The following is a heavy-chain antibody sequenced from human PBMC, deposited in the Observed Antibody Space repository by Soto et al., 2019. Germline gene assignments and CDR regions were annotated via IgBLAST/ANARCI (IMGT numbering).Heavy chain of an antibody. CDR1: GYTFTSYG. J-gene: IGHJ4*02. V-gene: IGHV1-18*01. Sequence: QVQLVQSGAEVKKPGASVKVSCKASGYTFTSYGISWVRQAPGQGLEWMGWINPYNGNTKYAQKHQGRVTITTDTSPSTAYMQLRSLRSDDTAVYYCARDAAVRLFDYWRQGTLLTVSS. D-gene: IGHD6-19*01. CDR3: ARDAAVRLFDY. CDR2: INPYNGNT.